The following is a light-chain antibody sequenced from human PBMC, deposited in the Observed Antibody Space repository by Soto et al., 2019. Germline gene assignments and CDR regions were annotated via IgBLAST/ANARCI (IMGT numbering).Light chain of an antibody. CDR1: QSGRSNY. V-gene: IGKV3-20*01. CDR3: QHYGSSAYT. Sequence: EFVLTQSPGTLSLSPGESATLSCRASQSGRSNYLAWYQQKPGQSPRLLIYGASNRATGIPDRFSGSGSGKDFTLTISRLEPEDFAVFYCQHYGSSAYTFGQGTTLEIK. CDR2: GAS. J-gene: IGKJ2*01.